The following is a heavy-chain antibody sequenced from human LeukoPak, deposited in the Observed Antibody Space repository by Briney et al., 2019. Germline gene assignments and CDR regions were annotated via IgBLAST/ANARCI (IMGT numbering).Heavy chain of an antibody. V-gene: IGHV4-4*07. Sequence: PSETLSLTCTVSGGSISSYYWSWLRQPAGKGLEWIGRIYTSGSTNYNPSLKSRVTMSVDTSKNQFSLKLSSVTAADTAVYYCARGVKDSGSYYSYDAFDIWGQGTMVTVSS. D-gene: IGHD1-26*01. CDR2: IYTSGST. CDR1: GGSISSYY. CDR3: ARGVKDSGSYYSYDAFDI. J-gene: IGHJ3*02.